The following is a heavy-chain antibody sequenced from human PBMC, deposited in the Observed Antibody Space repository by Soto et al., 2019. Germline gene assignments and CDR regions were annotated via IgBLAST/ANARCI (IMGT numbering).Heavy chain of an antibody. V-gene: IGHV1-69*08. Sequence: SVKVSCKASGGTFYTYTFSWVRQAPGQGLEWMGSITPIYPTTNYAEKFQDRVTFTGDTSLNTAYMELSSLRSDDTAMFYCASGRYDASGYFDYWGQGTLVTVSS. J-gene: IGHJ4*02. CDR1: GGTFYTYT. CDR3: ASGRYDASGYFDY. D-gene: IGHD3-22*01. CDR2: ITPIYPTT.